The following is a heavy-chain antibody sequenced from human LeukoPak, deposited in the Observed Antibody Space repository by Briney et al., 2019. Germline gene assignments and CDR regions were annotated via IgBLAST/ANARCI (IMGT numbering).Heavy chain of an antibody. CDR2: ISGSGGST. J-gene: IGHJ4*02. CDR3: AKARQWELLDFDY. V-gene: IGHV3-23*01. Sequence: GGSLRLSCAASGFTFSTYAMSWVRQAPGKGLEWVSTISGSGGSTYYADSVKGRFTISRDNSKNTLHLQMNSLRAEDTAVYYCAKARQWELLDFDYWGQGTLVTVSS. D-gene: IGHD1-26*01. CDR1: GFTFSTYA.